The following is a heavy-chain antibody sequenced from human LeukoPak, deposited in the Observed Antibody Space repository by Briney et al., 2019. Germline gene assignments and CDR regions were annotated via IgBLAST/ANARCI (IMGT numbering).Heavy chain of an antibody. J-gene: IGHJ5*02. D-gene: IGHD6-13*01. CDR1: GYSISSGYY. CDR3: AREMIAAAGSWFDP. Sequence: SETLSLTCAVSGYSISSGYYWGWIRQPPGKGLEWIGSIYHRGSTYYNPSLESRVTISVDTSKNQFSLKLSSVTAADTAVYYCAREMIAAAGSWFDPWGQGTLVTVSS. CDR2: IYHRGST. V-gene: IGHV4-38-2*02.